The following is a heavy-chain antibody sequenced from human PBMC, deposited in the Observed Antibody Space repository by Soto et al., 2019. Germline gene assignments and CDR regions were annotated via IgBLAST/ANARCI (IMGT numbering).Heavy chain of an antibody. D-gene: IGHD6-19*01. V-gene: IGHV6-1*01. CDR1: GDSVSRNTVA. J-gene: IGHJ6*02. CDR3: ARGLATYYGMDV. Sequence: SQSLSLTCAISGDSVSRNTVAWNWIRQSPSRGLEWLGRTYYWSKWYSEYAFSVKSRISIKADTSRNQFSLQLNSVTPEDTAVYFCARGLATYYGMDVWSQGTTVTVSS. CDR2: TYYWSKWYS.